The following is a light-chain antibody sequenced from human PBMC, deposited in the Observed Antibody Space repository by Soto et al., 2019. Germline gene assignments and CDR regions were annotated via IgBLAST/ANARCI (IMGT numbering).Light chain of an antibody. CDR1: QTISSY. CDR3: QQSFSTPFT. J-gene: IGKJ2*01. Sequence: DLQMTQSPSSLSASVGDRVTITCRASQTISSYLNWYQQNPGKAPKLLIYAASRLQTGVPSRFSGSGSGTGFTLTISSLQPEDFATYYCQQSFSTPFTFGQGTKLEIK. CDR2: AAS. V-gene: IGKV1-39*01.